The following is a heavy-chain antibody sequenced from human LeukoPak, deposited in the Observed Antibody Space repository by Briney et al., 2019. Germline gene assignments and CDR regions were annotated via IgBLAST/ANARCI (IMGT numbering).Heavy chain of an antibody. Sequence: GGSLRLSCAASGFTFSSYAMSWVRQAPGKGLEWVSAISGSGGSTYYADSVKGRFTISRDNSKNTLYLQMNSLRAEDTAVYYCAKARIAVAGPRSGAFDIWGQGTMVTVSS. CDR3: AKARIAVAGPRSGAFDI. CDR2: ISGSGGST. J-gene: IGHJ3*02. V-gene: IGHV3-23*01. D-gene: IGHD6-19*01. CDR1: GFTFSSYA.